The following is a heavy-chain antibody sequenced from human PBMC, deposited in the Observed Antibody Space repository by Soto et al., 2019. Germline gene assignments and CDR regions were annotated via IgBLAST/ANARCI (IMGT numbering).Heavy chain of an antibody. V-gene: IGHV3-74*01. Sequence: EAQLVESGGGLVQPGGSLRLSCVASEFTFSRHWMHWVRQAPGKGLVWVSRIKSDGSSANYADSVKGRFTISRDNAKNTLYLQMNSLRAEDTAVYYCARDGEQTGDPGDYWGQGTLVTVSS. D-gene: IGHD7-27*01. CDR2: IKSDGSSA. CDR1: EFTFSRHW. CDR3: ARDGEQTGDPGDY. J-gene: IGHJ4*02.